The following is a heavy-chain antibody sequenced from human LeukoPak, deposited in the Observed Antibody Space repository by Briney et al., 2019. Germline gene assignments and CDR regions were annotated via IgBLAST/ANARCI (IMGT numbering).Heavy chain of an antibody. D-gene: IGHD2-2*01. CDR1: GFPFSTYS. V-gene: IGHV3-21*01. J-gene: IGHJ4*02. Sequence: GGSLRLSCAASGFPFSTYSMNWVRQAPGKGLEWVSSNSSSSSYIYYADSVKGRSNISRDNAKNSLYLQMNSLTAEDTAANYSANCPRNSCSYQYFEYWGQGTLVTVSS. CDR2: NSSSSSYI. CDR3: ANCPRNSCSYQYFEY.